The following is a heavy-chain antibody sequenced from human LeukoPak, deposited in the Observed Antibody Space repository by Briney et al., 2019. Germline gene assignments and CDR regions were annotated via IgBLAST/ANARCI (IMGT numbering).Heavy chain of an antibody. D-gene: IGHD2-21*02. J-gene: IGHJ2*01. CDR1: GFTLSNYA. V-gene: IGHV3-23*01. Sequence: GGSLRLSCAASGFTLSNYAMSWVRQAPGKGQEWVAGISYSSGSIYYSDSVKGRFTISRDNSKNTLYLQMNSLRADDTAVYYCAKDVLRLNYGYFDLWGRGTLVSVSS. CDR2: ISYSSGSI. CDR3: AKDVLRLNYGYFDL.